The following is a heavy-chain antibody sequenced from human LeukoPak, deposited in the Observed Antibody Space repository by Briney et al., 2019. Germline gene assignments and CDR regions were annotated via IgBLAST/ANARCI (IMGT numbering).Heavy chain of an antibody. D-gene: IGHD1-26*01. CDR1: GYSISSGYY. J-gene: IGHJ3*02. CDR3: ARPPYVSGSYYGAFDI. Sequence: SETLSLTCAVSGYSISSGYYWGRIRQPPGKGLEWIGSIYHSGSTYYNPSLKGRVTISVDTSKNQFSLKLSSVTAADTAVYYCARPPYVSGSYYGAFDIWGQGTMVTVSS. CDR2: IYHSGST. V-gene: IGHV4-38-2*01.